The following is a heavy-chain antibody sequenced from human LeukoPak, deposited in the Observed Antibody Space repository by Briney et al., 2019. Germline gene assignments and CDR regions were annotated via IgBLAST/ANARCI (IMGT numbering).Heavy chain of an antibody. CDR1: GFSLSAYW. CDR2: IYHSGST. CDR3: GRGWAVDF. Sequence: GSLRLSCAASGFSLSAYWMTWVRQPPGKGLEWIGEIYHSGSTNYNPSLKSRVTISVDKSKNQFSLKLSSVTAADTAVYYCGRGWAVDFWGQGTLVTVSS. J-gene: IGHJ4*02. V-gene: IGHV4-4*02. D-gene: IGHD5-24*01.